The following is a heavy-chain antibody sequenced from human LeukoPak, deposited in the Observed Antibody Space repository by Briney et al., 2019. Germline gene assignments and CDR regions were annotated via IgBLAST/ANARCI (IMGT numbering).Heavy chain of an antibody. CDR1: GYDFTSYY. V-gene: IGHV1-46*01. J-gene: IGHJ4*02. CDR3: ARGSSTAVVILDPYYFDS. D-gene: IGHD3-22*01. CDR2: ISPSSGST. Sequence: GASVKVSCKASGYDFTSYYMHWLRQAPGQGLEWMAIISPSSGSTSFAQKFQGRLSMTRDTSTSTAYMELRSLRSEDTAVYYCARGSSTAVVILDPYYFDSWGQGTLVTVSS.